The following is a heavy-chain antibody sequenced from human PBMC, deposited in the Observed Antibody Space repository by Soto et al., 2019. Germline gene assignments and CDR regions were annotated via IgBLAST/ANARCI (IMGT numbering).Heavy chain of an antibody. D-gene: IGHD3-10*01. Sequence: KTSETLSLTCAVYGGSFSGYYWSWIRQPPGKGLEWIGEINHSGSTNYNPSLKSRVTISVDTSKNQFSLKLSSVTAADTAVYYCARRARGVGRYNWFDPWGQGTLVTVSS. J-gene: IGHJ5*02. V-gene: IGHV4-34*01. CDR3: ARRARGVGRYNWFDP. CDR2: INHSGST. CDR1: GGSFSGYY.